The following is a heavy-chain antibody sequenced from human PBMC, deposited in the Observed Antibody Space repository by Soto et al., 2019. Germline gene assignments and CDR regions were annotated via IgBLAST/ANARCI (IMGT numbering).Heavy chain of an antibody. V-gene: IGHV3-30*18. J-gene: IGHJ3*02. CDR1: GFTFSSYG. CDR2: ISYDGSNK. D-gene: IGHD4-17*01. Sequence: QVQLVESGGGVVQPGRSLRLSCAASGFTFSSYGMHWVRQAPGKGLEWVAVISYDGSNKYYADSVKGRFTISRDNSKNPRYLPMNSLRAEDTAVYYCAKVDYARLGDAFDIWGQGTMVTVSS. CDR3: AKVDYARLGDAFDI.